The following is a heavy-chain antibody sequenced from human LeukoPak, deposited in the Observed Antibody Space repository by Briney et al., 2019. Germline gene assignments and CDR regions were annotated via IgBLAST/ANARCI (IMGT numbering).Heavy chain of an antibody. Sequence: GGSLRLSYAASGFTFSSYSMNWVRRAPGQGLEWVSYITSDSTTMFYADSVKGRFTASRDNAENSVYLQMNSVRAEDTAVYYCARVALRPIDYSNPEFDPWGQGTLVTVSS. CDR2: ITSDSTTM. V-gene: IGHV3-48*01. CDR1: GFTFSSYS. D-gene: IGHD4-11*01. CDR3: ARVALRPIDYSNPEFDP. J-gene: IGHJ5*02.